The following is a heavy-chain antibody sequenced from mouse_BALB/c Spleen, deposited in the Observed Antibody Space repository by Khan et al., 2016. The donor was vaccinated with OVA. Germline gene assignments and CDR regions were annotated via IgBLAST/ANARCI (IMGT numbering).Heavy chain of an antibody. CDR2: IWGGGSK. J-gene: IGHJ4*01. Sequence: QVQLKQSGPGLVAPSQCLSLTCTVSGFSLTDYAVCWIRQPPGKGLEWLGVIWGGGSKYYNSVLKSRLSTINDNTNSHIFLIVNRLQTAETAVNYCGKDPTNESIDYWGQGTSVTVSS. CDR3: GKDPTNESIDY. CDR1: GFSLTDYA. D-gene: IGHD6-1*01. V-gene: IGHV2-6-5*01.